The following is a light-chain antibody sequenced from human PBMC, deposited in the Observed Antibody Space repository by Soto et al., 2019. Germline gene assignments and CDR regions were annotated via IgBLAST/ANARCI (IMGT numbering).Light chain of an antibody. CDR3: QLANRHSLT. CDR1: QGISSR. V-gene: IGKV1-12*01. CDR2: AAS. Sequence: IQMIKNTNSMSASVGDRVTITCRASQGISSRLAWYQQKPGKAPKLLIYAASSLQGGVPSRFSGSASGTDFTLTITSLQPEDFATYYCQLANRHSLTFAQGTRVEIK. J-gene: IGKJ5*01.